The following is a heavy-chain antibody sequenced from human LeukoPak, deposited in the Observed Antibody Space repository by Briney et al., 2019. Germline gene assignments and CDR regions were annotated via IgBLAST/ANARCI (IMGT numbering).Heavy chain of an antibody. V-gene: IGHV4-39*02. CDR3: ARDKRRGFGDSPI. J-gene: IGHJ3*02. CDR2: IYYSGST. CDR1: GGSISSSSYY. D-gene: IGHD3-3*01. Sequence: PSETLSLTCTVSGGSISSSSYYWGWIRQPPGKGLEWIGSIYYSGSTYYNPSLKSRVTISVDTSKNQFSLKLSSVTAADTAVYYCARDKRRGFGDSPIWGQGTMVTVSS.